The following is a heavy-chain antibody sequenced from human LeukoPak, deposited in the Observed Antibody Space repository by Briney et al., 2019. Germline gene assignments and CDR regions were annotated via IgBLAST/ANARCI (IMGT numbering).Heavy chain of an antibody. D-gene: IGHD6-19*01. CDR1: GGSISSSSYY. Sequence: SETLSLTCTVSGGSISSSSYYWGWIRQPPGKGLEGIGSIYYIGSTYYNPSLKSRVTISVDTSKNQFSLKLTSVTAADTAVYYCARSGIAVAGIYNWFDPWGQGTLVTVSS. CDR2: IYYIGST. V-gene: IGHV4-39*07. CDR3: ARSGIAVAGIYNWFDP. J-gene: IGHJ5*02.